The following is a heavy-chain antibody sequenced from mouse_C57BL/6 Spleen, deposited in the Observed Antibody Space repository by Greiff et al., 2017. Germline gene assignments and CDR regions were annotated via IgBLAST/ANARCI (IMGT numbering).Heavy chain of an antibody. Sequence: EVQLVESGGGLVKPGGSLKLSCAASGYTFSSYAMSWVRQTPEKRLEWVATISDGGSYTYYPDNVKGRFTISRDNAKNNRYLQMSHLKSEDTAMYYCARDWDYYFDYWGQGTTLTVSS. CDR2: ISDGGSYT. CDR1: GYTFSSYA. D-gene: IGHD4-1*01. V-gene: IGHV5-4*01. J-gene: IGHJ2*01. CDR3: ARDWDYYFDY.